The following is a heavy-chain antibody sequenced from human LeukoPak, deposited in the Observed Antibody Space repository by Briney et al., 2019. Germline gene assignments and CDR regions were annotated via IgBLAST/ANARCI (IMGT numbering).Heavy chain of an antibody. D-gene: IGHD3-16*01. CDR1: GYTFTSYY. Sequence: ASVTVSCKASGYTFTSYYMHWVRQAPGQGLEWMGIINPSGGSTSYAQKFQGRVTITADKSTRTAYMELSSLRSEDTAVYYCARDNDSRDPPHFDYWGQGTLVTVSS. J-gene: IGHJ4*02. CDR3: ARDNDSRDPPHFDY. CDR2: INPSGGST. V-gene: IGHV1-46*01.